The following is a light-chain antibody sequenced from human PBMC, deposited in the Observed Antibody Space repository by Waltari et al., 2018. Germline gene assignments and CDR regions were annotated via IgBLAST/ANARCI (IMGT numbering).Light chain of an antibody. Sequence: DVQLTQYPSSLSAAIGDRVIITCRASQGVKNYLAWIQQRPGQGPQSLIHAASSLQPAVPSRFSASGSGTEFTLTINSLQPEDSATYYCHQYDSHPITFGQGTRLEIK. J-gene: IGKJ5*01. V-gene: IGKV1-16*01. CDR2: AAS. CDR1: QGVKNY. CDR3: HQYDSHPIT.